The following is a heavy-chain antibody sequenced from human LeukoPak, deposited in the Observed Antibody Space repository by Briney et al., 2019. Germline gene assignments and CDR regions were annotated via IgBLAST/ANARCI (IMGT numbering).Heavy chain of an antibody. Sequence: ASVKVSCKASGYTFTSYYMHWVRQAPGQGLEWMGIINPSGGSTSYAQKFQGRVTMTRDMSTSTVYMELSSLRSEDTAVYYCARDRSNYYGSGMFYMDVWGKGTTVTVSS. CDR2: INPSGGST. V-gene: IGHV1-46*01. CDR1: GYTFTSYY. J-gene: IGHJ6*03. CDR3: ARDRSNYYGSGMFYMDV. D-gene: IGHD3-10*01.